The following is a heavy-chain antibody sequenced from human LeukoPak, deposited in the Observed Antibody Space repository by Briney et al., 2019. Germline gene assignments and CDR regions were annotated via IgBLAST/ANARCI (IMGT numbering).Heavy chain of an antibody. J-gene: IGHJ3*02. V-gene: IGHV3-30-3*01. Sequence: GRSLRLSCAASGFTFSSYAMHWVRQAPGKGLEWVAVISYDGSNKYYADSVKGRFTISRDNSKNTLYLQMNSLRAEDTAVYYCAKDTVFWSGYPDAFDIWGQGTMVTVSS. CDR2: ISYDGSNK. CDR3: AKDTVFWSGYPDAFDI. D-gene: IGHD3-3*01. CDR1: GFTFSSYA.